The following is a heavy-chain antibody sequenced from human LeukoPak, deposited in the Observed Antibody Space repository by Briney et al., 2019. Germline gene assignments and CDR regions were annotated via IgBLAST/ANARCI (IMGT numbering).Heavy chain of an antibody. D-gene: IGHD5-18*01. Sequence: PSQTLSLTCTVSGGSISSGSYYWSWIRQPAGKGLEWIGRIYTSGSTNYNPSLKSRVTISVDTSKNQFSLKLSSVTAADTAVYYCAREDVDTAMVAQFDPWGQGTLVTVSS. CDR2: IYTSGST. V-gene: IGHV4-61*02. CDR3: AREDVDTAMVAQFDP. CDR1: GGSISSGSYY. J-gene: IGHJ5*02.